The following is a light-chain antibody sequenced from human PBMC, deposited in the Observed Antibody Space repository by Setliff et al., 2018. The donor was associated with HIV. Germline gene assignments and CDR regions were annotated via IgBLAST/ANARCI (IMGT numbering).Light chain of an antibody. CDR1: SSDVGGYSY. CDR3: SAYAGSNNYGV. V-gene: IGLV2-8*01. J-gene: IGLJ1*01. CDR2: QVT. Sequence: QSALAQPASVSGSPGQSITISCTGTSSDVGGYSYVSWYQHHPGKAPKLIIYQVTKRPSGVPDRFSGSKSANTASLTVSGLQAEDEADYYCSAYAGSNNYGVFGTGTKVTVL.